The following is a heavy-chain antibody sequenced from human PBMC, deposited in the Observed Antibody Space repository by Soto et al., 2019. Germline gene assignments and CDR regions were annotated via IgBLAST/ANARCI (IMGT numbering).Heavy chain of an antibody. D-gene: IGHD3-22*01. CDR2: ISGSGGST. CDR1: GFPFSSYS. V-gene: IGHV3-23*01. J-gene: IGHJ4*02. Sequence: GGSLRLSCAASGFPFSSYSMSWVRQAPGKGLEWVSAISGSGGSTYYADSVKGRFTISRDNSKNTLYLQMNSLRAEDTAVYYCANGKYYYDSSFKMPYFDYWGQGTLVTVSS. CDR3: ANGKYYYDSSFKMPYFDY.